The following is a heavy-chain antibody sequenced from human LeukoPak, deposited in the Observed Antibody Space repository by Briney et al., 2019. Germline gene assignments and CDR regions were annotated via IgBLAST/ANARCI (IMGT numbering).Heavy chain of an antibody. CDR2: ISGSGGST. Sequence: GGSLRLPCAASGFTFSSYAMSWVRQAPGKGLEWVSAISGSGGSTYYADSVKGRFTISRDNSKNTLYLQMNSLRAEDTAVYYCAKAGCSSTSCYIFFAEYFQHWGQGTLVTVSS. V-gene: IGHV3-23*01. D-gene: IGHD2-2*02. CDR3: AKAGCSSTSCYIFFAEYFQH. CDR1: GFTFSSYA. J-gene: IGHJ1*01.